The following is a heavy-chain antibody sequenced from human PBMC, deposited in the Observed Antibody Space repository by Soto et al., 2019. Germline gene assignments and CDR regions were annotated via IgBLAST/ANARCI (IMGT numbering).Heavy chain of an antibody. CDR3: AWVPPGYCRGGGCYTSDLDF. V-gene: IGHV1-69*17. J-gene: IGHJ4*02. D-gene: IGHD2-15*01. CDR1: GDTFSSYG. Sequence: QVQLVQSGAEVKKPGSSVRVSCKVSGDTFSSYGISWVRQAPGQGREWMGGIIPTFDIVNYAQSFQGRVTITADKATDTVHMGLSSVKSEDRAVFYCAWVPPGYCRGGGCYTSDLDFWGQGTLVTFSS. CDR2: IIPTFDIV.